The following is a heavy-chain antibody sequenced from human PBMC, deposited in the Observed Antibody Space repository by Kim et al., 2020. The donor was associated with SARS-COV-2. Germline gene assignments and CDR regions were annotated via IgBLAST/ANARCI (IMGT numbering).Heavy chain of an antibody. CDR2: IKSKTDGGTT. J-gene: IGHJ3*02. D-gene: IGHD3-16*01. Sequence: GGSLRLSCAASGFTFSNAWMSWVRQAPGKGLEWVGRIKSKTDGGTTDYAAPVKGRFTISRDDSKNTLYLQMNSLKTEDTAVYYCTTDRGIMITFGGVTPSPQSEPYHAFDIWGQGTMVTVSS. V-gene: IGHV3-15*01. CDR1: GFTFSNAW. CDR3: TTDRGIMITFGGVTPSPQSEPYHAFDI.